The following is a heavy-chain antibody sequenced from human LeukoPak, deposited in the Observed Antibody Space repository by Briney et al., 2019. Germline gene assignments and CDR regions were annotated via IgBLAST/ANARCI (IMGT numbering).Heavy chain of an antibody. CDR3: AAYGDHWYFDL. CDR1: GGTFSSYA. D-gene: IGHD4-17*01. Sequence: ASVKVSCKASGGTFSSYAISWVRQAPGQGLEWMGWMNPNSGNTGYAQKFQGRVTITRNTSISTAYMELSSLRSEDTAVYYCAAYGDHWYFDLWGRGTLVTVSS. J-gene: IGHJ2*01. CDR2: MNPNSGNT. V-gene: IGHV1-8*03.